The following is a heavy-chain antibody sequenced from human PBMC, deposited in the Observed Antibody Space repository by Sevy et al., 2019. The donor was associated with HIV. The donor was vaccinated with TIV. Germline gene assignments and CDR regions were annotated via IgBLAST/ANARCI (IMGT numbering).Heavy chain of an antibody. J-gene: IGHJ5*02. CDR1: GFTVSSNY. D-gene: IGHD3-22*01. CDR3: ARDGDSSGRLGGWFDP. CDR2: IYSGGST. V-gene: IGHV3-66*01. Sequence: GGSLRLSCAASGFTVSSNYMSWVRQAPGKGLEWVSVIYSGGSTYYADSVKGRFTISRDNSKNTLYLQMNSQRAEDTAVYYCARDGDSSGRLGGWFDPWGQGTLVTVSS.